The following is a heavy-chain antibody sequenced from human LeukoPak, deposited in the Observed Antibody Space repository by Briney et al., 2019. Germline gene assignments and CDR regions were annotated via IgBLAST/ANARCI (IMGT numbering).Heavy chain of an antibody. CDR2: IYYSGST. D-gene: IGHD2-15*01. V-gene: IGHV4-59*11. CDR3: AREGRIETASDI. J-gene: IGHJ3*02. CDR1: GGSISSHY. Sequence: SETLSLTCTVSGGSISSHYWSWIRQPPGKGLEWIGYIYYSGSTNYNPSLKSRVTISVDTSKNQFSLKLSSVTAADTAVYYCAREGRIETASDIWGQGTMVTVSS.